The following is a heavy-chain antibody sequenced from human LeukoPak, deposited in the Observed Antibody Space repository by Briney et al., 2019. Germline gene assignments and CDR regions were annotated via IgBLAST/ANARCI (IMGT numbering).Heavy chain of an antibody. V-gene: IGHV3-74*01. CDR1: GFXFSNHW. Sequence: GGSLRLSCAASGFXFSNHWMHWVRQAAGKGLVWVSRINSDGSIINYADSVKGRFTISRDNAKNTLYLQMSSLRAEDTAVYYCARQKLGASDYWGQGTLVTVSS. J-gene: IGHJ4*02. CDR2: INSDGSII. CDR3: ARQKLGASDY. D-gene: IGHD1-26*01.